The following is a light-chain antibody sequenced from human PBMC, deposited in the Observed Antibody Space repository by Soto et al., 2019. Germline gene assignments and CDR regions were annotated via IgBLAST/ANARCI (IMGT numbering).Light chain of an antibody. Sequence: DIQMTQSPSTLSASVGDRVTITCRASQSISSWLAWYQQKPGKAPKLLIYKASSLEGGVPSRFSGSGSGTDFTLTISSLQPDYFATYYCQQYHSYSLTFGGGTKVDIK. CDR1: QSISSW. V-gene: IGKV1-5*03. J-gene: IGKJ4*01. CDR3: QQYHSYSLT. CDR2: KAS.